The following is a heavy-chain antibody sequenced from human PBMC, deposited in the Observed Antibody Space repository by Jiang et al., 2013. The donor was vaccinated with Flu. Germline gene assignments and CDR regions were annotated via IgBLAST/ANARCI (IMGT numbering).Heavy chain of an antibody. D-gene: IGHD3-22*01. CDR2: IYYSGST. Sequence: GPGLVKPSQTLSLTCTVSGGSISSGGYYWSWIRQHPGKGLEWIGYIYYSGSTYYNPSLKSRVTISVDTSKNQFSLKLSSVTAADTAVYYCARAVSRHYDSSGYYDEYFQHWGQGTRGTVSS. CDR3: ARAVSRHYDSSGYYDEYFQH. CDR1: GGSISSGGYY. J-gene: IGHJ1*01. V-gene: IGHV4-31*03.